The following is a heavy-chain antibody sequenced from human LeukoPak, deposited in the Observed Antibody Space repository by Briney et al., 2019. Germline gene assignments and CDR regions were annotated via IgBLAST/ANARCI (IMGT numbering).Heavy chain of an antibody. CDR3: ARDGLYCTNGVCSSDI. CDR1: GGTFSSYA. CDR2: IIPILGIA. V-gene: IGHV1-69*04. Sequence: SVKVSCKASGGTFSSYAISWVRQAPGQGLEWMGRIIPILGIANYAQKFQGRVTITADKSTSTAYMELSSLRSEDTAVYFCARDGLYCTNGVCSSDIWGQGTLVTVSS. J-gene: IGHJ3*02. D-gene: IGHD2-8*01.